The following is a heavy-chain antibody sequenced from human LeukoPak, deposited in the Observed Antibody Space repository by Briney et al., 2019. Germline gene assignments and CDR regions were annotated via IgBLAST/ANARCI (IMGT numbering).Heavy chain of an antibody. Sequence: GGSPRLSCAASGFTFSSYWMSWVRQAPGKGLEWVANIKQDGSEKYYVDSVKGRFTISRDNAKNSLYLQMNSLRAEDTAVYYCARDRTTMVRGVKAWYFDLWGRGTLVTVSS. CDR2: IKQDGSEK. CDR1: GFTFSSYW. D-gene: IGHD3-10*01. CDR3: ARDRTTMVRGVKAWYFDL. V-gene: IGHV3-7*03. J-gene: IGHJ2*01.